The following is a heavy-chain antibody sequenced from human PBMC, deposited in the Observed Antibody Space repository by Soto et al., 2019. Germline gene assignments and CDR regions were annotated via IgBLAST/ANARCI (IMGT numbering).Heavy chain of an antibody. D-gene: IGHD2-21*02. CDR1: GASIRSTDYY. CDR3: VRTAREGAVAPHWFDR. V-gene: IGHV4-30-4*01. Sequence: SETLSLTCTVSGASIRSTDYYWSWIRQAPGKGLEWIGYVYYTGSTYYSPSLMSRLTISVDTSKNQFSLKLTSVTAAETAVYYCVRTAREGAVAPHWFDRWGQGTQVTVSS. J-gene: IGHJ5*02. CDR2: VYYTGST.